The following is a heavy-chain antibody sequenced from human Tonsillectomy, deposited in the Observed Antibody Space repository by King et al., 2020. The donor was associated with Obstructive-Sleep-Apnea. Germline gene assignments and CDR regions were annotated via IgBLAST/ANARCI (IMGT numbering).Heavy chain of an antibody. CDR3: VWNST. J-gene: IGHJ5*02. D-gene: IGHD1/OR15-1a*01. CDR1: GNTFTAHY. Sequence: VQLVESGTEVKKPGASVKVSCQASGNTFTAHYIHWVRQAPGQGLEWMGWINPKNGDTNYAPNFQGRVTMTSDTSIDTAHMELSGLRDDDTAVMYCVWNSTWGPGTLVTVSS. V-gene: IGHV1-2*02. CDR2: INPKNGDT.